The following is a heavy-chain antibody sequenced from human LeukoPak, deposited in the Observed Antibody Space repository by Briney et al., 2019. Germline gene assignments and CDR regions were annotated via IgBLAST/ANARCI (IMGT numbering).Heavy chain of an antibody. D-gene: IGHD3-10*01. Sequence: ASVKVSCKASGYTFTSYGISWVRQAPGQGLEWMGWISAYNGNTNYAQKLQGRVTMTTDTSTSTAYMELRSLRSDDTAVYYCARDIYSVIWFGELGDDAFDIWGQGTMVTVSS. CDR1: GYTFTSYG. CDR2: ISAYNGNT. V-gene: IGHV1-18*01. J-gene: IGHJ3*02. CDR3: ARDIYSVIWFGELGDDAFDI.